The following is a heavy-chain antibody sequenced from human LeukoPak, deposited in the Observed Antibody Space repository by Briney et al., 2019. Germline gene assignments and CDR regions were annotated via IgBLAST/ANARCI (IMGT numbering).Heavy chain of an antibody. Sequence: GASVKVSCKASGGTFSSYAISWVRQAPGQGLEWMGGIIPIFGTANYAQRFQGRVTITADESTSTAYMELSSLRSEDTAVYYCARGVGATEGDYWGQGTLVTVSS. J-gene: IGHJ4*02. CDR3: ARGVGATEGDY. CDR2: IIPIFGTA. D-gene: IGHD1-26*01. V-gene: IGHV1-69*01. CDR1: GGTFSSYA.